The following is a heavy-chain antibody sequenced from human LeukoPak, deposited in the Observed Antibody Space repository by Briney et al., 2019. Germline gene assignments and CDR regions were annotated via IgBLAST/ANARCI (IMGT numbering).Heavy chain of an antibody. D-gene: IGHD1-1*01. CDR2: IIPIFGTA. V-gene: IGHV1-69*13. CDR1: GGTFSSYA. Sequence: ASVKVSCKASGGTFSSYAISWVRQAPGRGLEWMGGIIPIFGTANYAQKFQGRVTITADESTSTAYMELSSLRSEDTAVYYCFLELETNYWGQGTLVTVSS. J-gene: IGHJ4*02. CDR3: FLELETNY.